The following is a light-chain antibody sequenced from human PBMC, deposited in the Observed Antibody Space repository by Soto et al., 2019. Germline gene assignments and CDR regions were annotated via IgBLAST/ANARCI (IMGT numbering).Light chain of an antibody. J-gene: IGKJ1*01. CDR1: QSVSSSY. V-gene: IGKV3-15*01. Sequence: EIVLTQSPGTLSLSPGEIATLSFRASQSVSSSYLAWYQQKPGQAPRLLIHGASTRATGIPPRFSGGGSGTEFTLTISSLQSEDFALYYCQQYDNWPPWTFGQGTKVDIK. CDR3: QQYDNWPPWT. CDR2: GAS.